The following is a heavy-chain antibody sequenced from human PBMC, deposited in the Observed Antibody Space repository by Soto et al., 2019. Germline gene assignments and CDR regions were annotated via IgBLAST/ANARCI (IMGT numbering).Heavy chain of an antibody. CDR2: ISTYNSRT. V-gene: IGHV1-18*04. CDR3: ARARYCASPSCYKHYYDGMDT. J-gene: IGHJ6*02. CDR1: GYTFTSHG. Sequence: QDQLVQSGAEVKKPGASVKISCEASGYTFTSHGISWVRQAPGQGLEWLGWISTYNSRTHYAQKVQGRVTMTTDTSTSTAYLDLRSLTVDDTAVYYCARARYCASPSCYKHYYDGMDTWGQGTTVTVSS. D-gene: IGHD2-2*02.